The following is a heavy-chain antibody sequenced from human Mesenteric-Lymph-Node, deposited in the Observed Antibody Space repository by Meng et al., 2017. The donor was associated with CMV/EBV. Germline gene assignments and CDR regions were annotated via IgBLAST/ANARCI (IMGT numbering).Heavy chain of an antibody. D-gene: IGHD2-15*01. Sequence: KASGGTFSSYAISWVRQGPGQGLEWMGRIIPFLHITNYAQKCQGRVTITADTSTSTAYMELSSLTSEDTAVYYCARDQGYSSGGWFDPWGQGTLVTVSS. CDR1: GGTFSSYA. V-gene: IGHV1-69*04. CDR2: IIPFLHIT. CDR3: ARDQGYSSGGWFDP. J-gene: IGHJ5*02.